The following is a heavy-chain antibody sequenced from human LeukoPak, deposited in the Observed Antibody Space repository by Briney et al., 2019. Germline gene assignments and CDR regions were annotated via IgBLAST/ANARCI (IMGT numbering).Heavy chain of an antibody. V-gene: IGHV1-2*02. Sequence: ASVKVSCKASGYTFTGYYIHWVRQAPGQGLERMGWISPNTGGTNYAQKFQGRVTMTRDTSISTAYMELSRLGSDDTAVYYCARVNFDWLLSDFDYWGQRTLVTVSS. CDR2: ISPNTGGT. D-gene: IGHD3-9*01. CDR3: ARVNFDWLLSDFDY. J-gene: IGHJ4*02. CDR1: GYTFTGYY.